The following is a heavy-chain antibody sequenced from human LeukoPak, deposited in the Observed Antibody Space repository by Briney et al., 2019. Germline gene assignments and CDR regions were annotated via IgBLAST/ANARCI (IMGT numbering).Heavy chain of an antibody. CDR3: ARVGSPSPYYYYGVDV. J-gene: IGHJ6*02. V-gene: IGHV1-2*02. CDR1: GYTFTGYY. Sequence: GASVKVSCKASGYTFTGYYLHWVRQASGQGPQWMGWINPDSGGTNYAQKFQGRVTMTRDTSINTAYMELSRLRSDDTAVYYCARVGSPSPYYYYGVDVWGQGTTVTVSS. D-gene: IGHD2-2*01. CDR2: INPDSGGT.